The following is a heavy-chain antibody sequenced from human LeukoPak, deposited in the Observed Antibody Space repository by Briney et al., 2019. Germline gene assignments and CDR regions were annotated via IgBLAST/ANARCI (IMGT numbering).Heavy chain of an antibody. V-gene: IGHV3-49*04. CDR3: TRDYGY. Sequence: GGSLRLSCAVSGFTFSNYAMSWVRQAPGKGLEWVGFIRSKAYGGTTEYAASVKGRFTISRDDSKSIAYLQMNSLKTEDTAVYYCTRDYGYWGQGTLVTVSS. J-gene: IGHJ4*02. D-gene: IGHD3-16*01. CDR1: GFTFSNYA. CDR2: IRSKAYGGTT.